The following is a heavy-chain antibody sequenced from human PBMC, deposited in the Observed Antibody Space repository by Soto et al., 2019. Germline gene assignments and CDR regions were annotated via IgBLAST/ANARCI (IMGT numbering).Heavy chain of an antibody. CDR1: GFTFSDYY. D-gene: IGHD3-10*01. J-gene: IGHJ3*02. Sequence: GGSLRLSCAASGFTFSDYYMSWIRQAPGKGLEWVSYISSSGSTIYYADSVKGRFTISMENAKNSLYLQMNSLRAEDTAVYYCARDAITMVRGVHDAFDIWGQGTMVTVSS. V-gene: IGHV3-11*01. CDR2: ISSSGSTI. CDR3: ARDAITMVRGVHDAFDI.